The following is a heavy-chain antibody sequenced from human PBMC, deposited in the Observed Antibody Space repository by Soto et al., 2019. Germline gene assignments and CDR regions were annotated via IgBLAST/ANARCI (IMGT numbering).Heavy chain of an antibody. V-gene: IGHV4-30-2*01. CDR3: ARDNGYSYGYTLDH. CDR2: MYHSGST. J-gene: IGHJ4*02. Sequence: SETLSLTCAVSGGSISSGGYSWSWIRQPPGKGLEWIGYMYHSGSTYYNPSLKSRVTISIDRSKNQFSLKLSSVTAADTAVYYCARDNGYSYGYTLDHWGQGTLVTVS. D-gene: IGHD5-18*01. CDR1: GGSISSGGYS.